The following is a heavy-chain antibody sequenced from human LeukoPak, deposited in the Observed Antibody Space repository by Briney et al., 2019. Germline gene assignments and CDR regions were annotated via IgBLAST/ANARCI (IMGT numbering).Heavy chain of an antibody. CDR3: ARKGGRYYDSSGYYYAN. CDR2: INHSGST. V-gene: IGHV4-34*01. J-gene: IGHJ4*02. CDR1: GGSFSGYY. Sequence: PSETLSLTCAVYGGSFSGYYWSWIRQPPGKGLEWIGEINHSGSTNYNPSLESRVTISVDTSKNQFSLKLSSVTAADTAVYYCARKGGRYYDSSGYYYANWGQGTLVTVSS. D-gene: IGHD3-22*01.